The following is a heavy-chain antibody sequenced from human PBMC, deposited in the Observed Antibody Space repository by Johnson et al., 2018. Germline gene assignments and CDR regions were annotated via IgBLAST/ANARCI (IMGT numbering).Heavy chain of an antibody. CDR2: MNPNSGNT. J-gene: IGHJ3*02. V-gene: IGHV1-8*01. Sequence: QVQLVQSGAEVKKPGASVKVSCRASGYTFTVYDFNWVRQATGQGLEWMGYMNPNSGNTGYAQKFQGRVTMTRYTSIKTAYMELSSLRSEDTAVYYCARGNVRSFDIWGQGTMVIVSS. CDR3: ARGNVRSFDI. CDR1: GYTFTVYD. D-gene: IGHD2/OR15-2a*01.